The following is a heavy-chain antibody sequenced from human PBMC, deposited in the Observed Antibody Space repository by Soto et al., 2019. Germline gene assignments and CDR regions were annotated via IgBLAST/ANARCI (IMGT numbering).Heavy chain of an antibody. D-gene: IGHD3-10*01. CDR2: INPILSMS. CDR3: ATSYGSGYRAFDS. V-gene: IGHV1-69*02. Sequence: QVQLVQSGADVQRPGSSVRVSCKASGDTFNFYSINWVRQAPGLGLQWMGRINPILSMSNYAPRFQGRVTWTADKSTSTAYMELSSLRSEDTAMYYCATSYGSGYRAFDSWGQGALVTVSS. J-gene: IGHJ4*02. CDR1: GDTFNFYS.